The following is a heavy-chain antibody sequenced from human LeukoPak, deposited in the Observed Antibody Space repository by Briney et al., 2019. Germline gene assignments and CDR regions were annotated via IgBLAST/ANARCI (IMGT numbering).Heavy chain of an antibody. CDR1: GYTFTGYY. V-gene: IGHV1-2*02. Sequence: ASVKVSCKASGYTFTGYYMHWVRQAPGQGLEWMGWINPNSGGTNYAQKFQGRVTMTRDTSISTAYMELSRLRSDDTAVYYCAREGEYGCSSTSCYGHVFDYWGKGTTVTVSS. D-gene: IGHD2-2*01. CDR3: AREGEYGCSSTSCYGHVFDY. J-gene: IGHJ4*03. CDR2: INPNSGGT.